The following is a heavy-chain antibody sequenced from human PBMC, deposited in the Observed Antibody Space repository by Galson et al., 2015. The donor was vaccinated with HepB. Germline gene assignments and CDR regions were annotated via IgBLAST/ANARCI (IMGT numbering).Heavy chain of an antibody. CDR2: TYSGGKT. Sequence: SLRLSCAASGFTVSTNYMSWVRQAPGEGLEWVSVTYSGGKTYYADSVKGRFTISRDSAKDTLVLQLNRLRVDDTAVYYCAREGRSAWLEYWGQGTLVTVSP. V-gene: IGHV3-66*01. CDR1: GFTVSTNY. J-gene: IGHJ4*02. D-gene: IGHD6-19*01. CDR3: AREGRSAWLEY.